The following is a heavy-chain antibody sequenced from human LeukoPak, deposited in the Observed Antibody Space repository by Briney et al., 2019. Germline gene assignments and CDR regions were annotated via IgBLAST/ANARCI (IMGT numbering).Heavy chain of an antibody. J-gene: IGHJ4*02. CDR2: ISAYNGNT. Sequence: ASAKVSCEASVYTVTGSGISCGRQAPGQGLEWMGWISAYNGNTNYAQTLQGRVTMTTDTSTSTAYMELRSLRSDDTAVYYCARSSMVSRLDYWGQGTLVTVSS. CDR3: ARSSMVSRLDY. CDR1: VYTVTGSG. V-gene: IGHV1-18*04. D-gene: IGHD2-8*01.